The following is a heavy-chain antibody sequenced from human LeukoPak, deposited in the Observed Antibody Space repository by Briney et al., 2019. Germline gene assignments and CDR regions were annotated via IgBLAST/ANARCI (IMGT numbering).Heavy chain of an antibody. J-gene: IGHJ4*02. Sequence: GGSLRLSCAASGFTFSSYAMHWVRQAPGKGLEWVAVISYDGSNKYYADSVKGRFTISRDNSKNTLYLQMNSLRAEDTAVYYCAKWGDYDILTGYYDSDYWGQGTLVTVSS. CDR3: AKWGDYDILTGYYDSDY. CDR2: ISYDGSNK. V-gene: IGHV3-30-3*02. CDR1: GFTFSSYA. D-gene: IGHD3-9*01.